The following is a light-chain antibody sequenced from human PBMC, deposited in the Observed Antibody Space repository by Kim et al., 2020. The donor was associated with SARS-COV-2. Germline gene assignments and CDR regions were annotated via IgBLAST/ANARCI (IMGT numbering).Light chain of an antibody. J-gene: IGKJ1*01. CDR3: QHLWT. CDR1: QSINNW. Sequence: STLSASVGDRVTLTSRASQSINNWVAWYQQKPGKAPKLLIYKASSLESVVPSRFSGSGSGTEFTLTISSLQPDDFATYYCQHLWTFGQGTKVDIK. CDR2: KAS. V-gene: IGKV1-5*03.